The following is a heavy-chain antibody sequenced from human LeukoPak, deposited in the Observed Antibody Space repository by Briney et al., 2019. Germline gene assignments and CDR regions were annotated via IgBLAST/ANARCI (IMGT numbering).Heavy chain of an antibody. V-gene: IGHV3-30-3*01. Sequence: GGSLRLSCAASGFTFSSYAMHWVRQAPGKGLEWVAVISYDGSNKYYADSVKGRFTTSRDNSKNTLYLQMNSLRAEDTAVYYCARDRGFGENPYGMDVWGQGTTVTVSS. CDR3: ARDRGFGENPYGMDV. CDR2: ISYDGSNK. CDR1: GFTFSSYA. D-gene: IGHD3-10*01. J-gene: IGHJ6*02.